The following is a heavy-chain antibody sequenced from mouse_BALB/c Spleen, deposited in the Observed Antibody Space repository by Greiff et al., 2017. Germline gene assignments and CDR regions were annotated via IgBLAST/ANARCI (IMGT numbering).Heavy chain of an antibody. J-gene: IGHJ4*01. Sequence: EVMLVESGGGLVQPGGSRKLSCAASGFTFSSFGMHWVRQAPEKGLEWVAYISSGSSTIYYADTVKGRFTISRDNPKNTLFLQMTSLRSEDTAMYYCAREGNYGAMDYWGQGTSVTVSS. CDR2: ISSGSSTI. CDR1: GFTFSSFG. CDR3: AREGNYGAMDY. V-gene: IGHV5-17*02. D-gene: IGHD2-1*01.